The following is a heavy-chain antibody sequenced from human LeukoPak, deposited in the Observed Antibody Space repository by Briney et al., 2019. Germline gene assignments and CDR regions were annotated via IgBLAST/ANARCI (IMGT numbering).Heavy chain of an antibody. CDR3: ARSPSASGTGDY. J-gene: IGHJ4*02. D-gene: IGHD6-13*01. CDR1: GFTFSSYR. Sequence: PGGSLRLSWAASGFTFSSYRMHWVRQAPGKGLEWVSSISSGSGYIYSADSVKGRFTISRDNTKNSLYLQMNSLGAEDTAVYYCARSPSASGTGDYWGQGTLVTVSS. V-gene: IGHV3-21*01. CDR2: ISSGSGYI.